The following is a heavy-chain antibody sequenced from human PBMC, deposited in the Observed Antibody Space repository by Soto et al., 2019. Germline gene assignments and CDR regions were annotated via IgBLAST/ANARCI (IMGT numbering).Heavy chain of an antibody. D-gene: IGHD6-6*01. Sequence: SGPTLVNPTQTLTLTCTFSGFSLITIGVGVGWIRQPPGKALEWLALIYWNDDKRYSPSLKSRLTITKDTSKNQVVLTMTNMDPVDTATYYCAHRRGYSSSSGFDPWGQGTLVTVSS. CDR1: GFSLITIGVG. J-gene: IGHJ5*02. CDR2: IYWNDDK. CDR3: AHRRGYSSSSGFDP. V-gene: IGHV2-5*01.